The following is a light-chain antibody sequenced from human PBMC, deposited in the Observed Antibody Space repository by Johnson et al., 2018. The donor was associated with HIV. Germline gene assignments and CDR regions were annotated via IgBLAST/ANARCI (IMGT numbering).Light chain of an antibody. V-gene: IGLV1-51*01. J-gene: IGLJ1*01. CDR3: GTWDSRLNAYV. Sequence: QSVLTQPPSVSEAPGQKVTISCSGSSSNIGNNYVSWYQQLPGTAPKLLIYDTYKRFFEIPDRFSGSKSGTSATLGITGLQTGDEADYYCGTWDSRLNAYVFGAGTKVTVL. CDR1: SSNIGNNY. CDR2: DTY.